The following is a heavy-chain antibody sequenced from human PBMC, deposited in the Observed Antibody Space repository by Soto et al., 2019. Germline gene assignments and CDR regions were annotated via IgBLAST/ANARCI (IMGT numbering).Heavy chain of an antibody. CDR1: GGSISSSSYY. CDR2: IYYSGST. Sequence: SETLSLTCTVSGGSISSSSYYWGWIRQPPGKGLEWIGSIYYSGSTYYNPSLKSRVTISVDTSKNQFSLKLSSVTAADTAVYYCVSCIAAARRGPFPYWGQGTLVTVSS. J-gene: IGHJ4*02. V-gene: IGHV4-39*01. D-gene: IGHD6-13*01. CDR3: VSCIAAARRGPFPY.